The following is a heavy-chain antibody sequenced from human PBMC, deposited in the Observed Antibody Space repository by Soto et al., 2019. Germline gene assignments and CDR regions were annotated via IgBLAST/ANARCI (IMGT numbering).Heavy chain of an antibody. J-gene: IGHJ4*02. CDR1: GGSISSGGYS. CDR3: ARRRITIFGVVTKFDY. V-gene: IGHV4-30-2*01. CDR2: IYHSGST. D-gene: IGHD3-3*01. Sequence: QLQLQESGSGLVKPSQTLSLTCAVSGGSISSGGYSWSWIRQPPGKGLEWIGYIYHSGSTYYNPSLKSRVTISVDTSKNQFSLKLSSVTAADTAVYYCARRRITIFGVVTKFDYWGQGTLVTVSS.